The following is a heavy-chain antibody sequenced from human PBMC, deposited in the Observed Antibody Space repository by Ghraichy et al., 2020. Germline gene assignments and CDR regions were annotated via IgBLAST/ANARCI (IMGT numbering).Heavy chain of an antibody. V-gene: IGHV3-7*03. CDR1: GFMFSGYW. D-gene: IGHD2-15*01. J-gene: IGHJ3*02. Sequence: GESLNISCAASGFMFSGYWMNWVRQAPGKGLEWVASIKDDGSEEYYLDSVKGRFTIFRDNAKKSLYLQMNSLRAEDTAIYYCARPVTPDDAYDIWGQGTMVTVSS. CDR3: ARPVTPDDAYDI. CDR2: IKDDGSEE.